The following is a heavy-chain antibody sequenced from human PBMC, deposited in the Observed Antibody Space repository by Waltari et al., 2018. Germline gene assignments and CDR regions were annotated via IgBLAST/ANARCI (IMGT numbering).Heavy chain of an antibody. CDR2: IYYSGST. J-gene: IGHJ6*02. CDR3: TKRTALDGMDV. CDR1: GDSIDGSGYD. D-gene: IGHD5-18*01. Sequence: QLQLQESGPGLVKPSETLSLTRIVSGDSIDGSGYDWGWIRQPPGKGLEWIGSIYYSGSTFYDPSLKSRVTISIDTSKNQFSLKLTSVTAADTAVYYCTKRTALDGMDVWGQGATVTVSS. V-gene: IGHV4-39*01.